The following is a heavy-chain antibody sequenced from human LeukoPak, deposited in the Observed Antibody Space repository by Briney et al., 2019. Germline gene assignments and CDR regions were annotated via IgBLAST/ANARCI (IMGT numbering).Heavy chain of an antibody. CDR3: ARVPAPTSFYYYGMDV. CDR1: GGSISSGSYY. CDR2: IYTSGST. J-gene: IGHJ6*02. Sequence: SETLSLTCTVSGGSISSGSYYWSWIRQPAGTGLEWIGRIYTSGSTNYNPSLKSRVTISVDTSKNQFSLKLSSVTAADTAVYYCARVPAPTSFYYYGMDVWGQGTTVTVSS. V-gene: IGHV4-61*02.